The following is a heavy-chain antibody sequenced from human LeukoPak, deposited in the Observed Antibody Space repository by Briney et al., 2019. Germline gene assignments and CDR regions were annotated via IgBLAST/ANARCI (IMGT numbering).Heavy chain of an antibody. CDR2: ISSSSTI. CDR1: GFTFSSYS. V-gene: IGHV3-69-1*02. J-gene: IGHJ3*02. CDR3: ARAHNIVVVPAATGDAFDI. D-gene: IGHD2-2*01. Sequence: GGSLRLSCAASGFTFSSYSMNWVRQAPGKGLEWVSSISSSSTIYYADSVKGRFTISRDNAKNSLYLQMNSLRAEDTAVYYCARAHNIVVVPAATGDAFDIWGQGTMVTVPS.